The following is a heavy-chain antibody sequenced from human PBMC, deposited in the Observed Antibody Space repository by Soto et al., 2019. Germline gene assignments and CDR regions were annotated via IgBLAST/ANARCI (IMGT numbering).Heavy chain of an antibody. V-gene: IGHV3-66*01. CDR3: AKYGTMVREVGYFDL. D-gene: IGHD3-10*01. J-gene: IGHJ2*01. CDR2: IYSGGST. CDR1: GFTVSSNY. Sequence: GGSLRLSCAASGFTVSSNYMSWVRQAPGKGLEWVSVIYSGGSTYYADSVKGRFTISRDNSKNTLYLQMNSLRAEDTAVYYCAKYGTMVREVGYFDLWGRGTLVTVPS.